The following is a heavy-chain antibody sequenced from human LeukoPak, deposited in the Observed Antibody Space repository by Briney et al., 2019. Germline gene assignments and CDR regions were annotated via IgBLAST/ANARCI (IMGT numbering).Heavy chain of an antibody. J-gene: IGHJ4*02. CDR3: ARVMAAAGTVDY. CDR2: INHSGST. Sequence: PSETLSLTCAVYGGSFSGYYWSWIRQPPGKGLEWIGEINHSGSTNYNPSLKSRVTISVDTSKNQFSLKLSSVTAADTAVYYCARVMAAAGTVDYWVQGTLVTVTS. V-gene: IGHV4-34*01. D-gene: IGHD6-13*01. CDR1: GGSFSGYY.